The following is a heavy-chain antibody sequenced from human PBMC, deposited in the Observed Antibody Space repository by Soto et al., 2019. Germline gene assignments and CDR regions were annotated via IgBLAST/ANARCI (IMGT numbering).Heavy chain of an antibody. CDR2: ISGSGGST. CDR1: GFTFSSYD. CDR3: AKGRDYYYYYMDV. J-gene: IGHJ6*03. V-gene: IGHV3-23*01. Sequence: EVQLLESGGGLVQPGGSLRLSCAASGFTFSSYDMSWVRQAPGKGLEWVSAISGSGGSTYYADSVKGRFTISRDNSKNTLYLQMNSLRAEDTAVYYCAKGRDYYYYYMDVWGKGTTVTVSS.